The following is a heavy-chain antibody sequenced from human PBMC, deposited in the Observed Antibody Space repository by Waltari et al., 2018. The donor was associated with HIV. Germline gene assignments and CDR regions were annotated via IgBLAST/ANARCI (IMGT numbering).Heavy chain of an antibody. Sequence: EVQLVQSGAEVKKPGESLKISCKGSGYSFTSYWIGWVSPMPGKGLEWMGIIYPGDSDTRYSPSFQGQVTISADKSISTAYLQWSSLKASDTAMYYCARPFAYDSSGTDAFDIWGQGTMVTVSS. V-gene: IGHV5-51*01. CDR3: ARPFAYDSSGTDAFDI. J-gene: IGHJ3*02. CDR2: IYPGDSDT. CDR1: GYSFTSYW. D-gene: IGHD3-22*01.